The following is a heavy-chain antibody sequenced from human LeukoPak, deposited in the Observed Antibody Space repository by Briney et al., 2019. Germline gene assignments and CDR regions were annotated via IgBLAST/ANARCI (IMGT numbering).Heavy chain of an antibody. CDR1: GYSISSGYY. CDR2: IYHSGST. J-gene: IGHJ4*02. V-gene: IGHV4-38-2*01. CDR3: ARRWGENYYDSSGYYINAYFDY. D-gene: IGHD3-22*01. Sequence: SETLSLTCGVSGYSISSGYYWGWIRQPPGKGLEWIGSIYHSGSTYYNPSLKSRVTISVDTSKNQFSLKLRSVTAADTALYYCARRWGENYYDSSGYYINAYFDYWGQGTLVTVSS.